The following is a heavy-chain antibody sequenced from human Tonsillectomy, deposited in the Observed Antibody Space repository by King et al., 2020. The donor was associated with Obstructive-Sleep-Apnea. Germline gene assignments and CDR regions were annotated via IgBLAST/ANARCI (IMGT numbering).Heavy chain of an antibody. V-gene: IGHV3-64D*06. CDR2: ISSNGGST. D-gene: IGHD3-22*01. J-gene: IGHJ4*02. Sequence: VQLVESGGGLVQPGGSLRLSCSASGFTFSSYAMHWVRQAPGKGLEYVSAISSNGGSTYYADSVKGRFTISRDNSKNTLYLQMSSLRAEDTAVYYCVKETSYYDSSGYFDYWGQGTLVTVSS. CDR1: GFTFSSYA. CDR3: VKETSYYDSSGYFDY.